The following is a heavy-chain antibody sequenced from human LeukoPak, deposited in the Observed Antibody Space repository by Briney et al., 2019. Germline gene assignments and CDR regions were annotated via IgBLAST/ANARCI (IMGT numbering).Heavy chain of an antibody. Sequence: PSETLSLTCTVSGGSISSYYWSWIRQPPGKGLEWIGYIYYSGSTNYNPSLKSRVTISVDTSKNQFFLKLSSVTAADTAVYYCARHRRLYFDYWGQGTLVTVSS. CDR1: GGSISSYY. D-gene: IGHD3-16*01. CDR3: ARHRRLYFDY. V-gene: IGHV4-59*08. J-gene: IGHJ4*02. CDR2: IYYSGST.